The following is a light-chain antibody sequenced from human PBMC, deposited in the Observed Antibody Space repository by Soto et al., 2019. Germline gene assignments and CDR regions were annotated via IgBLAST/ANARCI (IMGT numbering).Light chain of an antibody. CDR2: DAS. J-gene: IGKJ4*01. CDR3: QQRINWPPA. V-gene: IGKV3-11*01. CDR1: QSVNSY. Sequence: EIVLTQSPATLSLSPGERANLSCRASQSVNSYLAWYQQKPGQGPRLLIYDASNRATGIPARFSGSGSGTDFTLTISSLGPEDLAVYYCQQRINWPPAFGGGTKVEIK.